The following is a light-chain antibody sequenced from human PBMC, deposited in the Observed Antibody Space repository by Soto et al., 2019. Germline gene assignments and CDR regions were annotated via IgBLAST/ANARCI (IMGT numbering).Light chain of an antibody. CDR2: KAS. J-gene: IGKJ4*02. CDR3: QQYHSFPVT. CDR1: QSIGGW. V-gene: IGKV1-5*03. Sequence: DIQMTQSPSTLAASVGDRVTITCRASQSIGGWLAWYQQKPGKAPNLLVYKASTLESGVPSRFSGSGSGTEFPLIISNLQPDDLATYYCQQYHSFPVTFGGGTKVDIK.